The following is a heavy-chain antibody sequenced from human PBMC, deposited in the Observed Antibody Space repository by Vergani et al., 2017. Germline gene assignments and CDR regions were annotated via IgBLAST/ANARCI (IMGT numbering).Heavy chain of an antibody. CDR1: GGSVSSSSW. D-gene: IGHD2-21*02. CDR2: IYHSGTT. V-gene: IGHV4-4*03. CDR3: ARHLAYCGGDCYPYYYGMDV. J-gene: IGHJ6*02. Sequence: QMQLQESGPGLVKPPGTLSLTCAVSGGSVSSSSWWSWVRQPPGKGLEWIGEIYHSGTTNFNPSLKSRVTMSIDKSKNQFSLKLSSVTAADTAVYYCARHLAYCGGDCYPYYYGMDVWGQGTTVTVSS.